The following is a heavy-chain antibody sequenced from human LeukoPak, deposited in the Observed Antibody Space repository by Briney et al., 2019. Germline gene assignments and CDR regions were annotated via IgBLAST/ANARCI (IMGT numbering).Heavy chain of an antibody. J-gene: IGHJ5*02. D-gene: IGHD3-22*01. CDR1: GYGFTSYW. CDR2: IYPGDSDT. V-gene: IGHV5-51*01. CDR3: ARRRYYDSSGYSRRNWFDP. Sequence: GESLKISCKGSGYGFTSYWIGWVRQMPGKGLEWMGIIYPGDSDTRYSPSFQGQVTISADKSISTAYLQWSSLKASDTAMYYCARRRYYDSSGYSRRNWFDPWGQGTLVTVSS.